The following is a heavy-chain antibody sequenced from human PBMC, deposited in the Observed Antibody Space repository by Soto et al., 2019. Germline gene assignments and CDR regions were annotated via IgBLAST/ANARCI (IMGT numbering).Heavy chain of an antibody. CDR1: GYTFTSYD. V-gene: IGHV1-8*01. CDR2: MNPNSGNT. J-gene: IGHJ6*03. Sequence: ASVKVSCKASGYTFTSYDINWVRQATGQGLEWMGWMNPNSGNTGYAQKFQGRVTMTRNTSISTAYMELSSLRSEDTAVYYCARRRADSSGWYQVEGYYYYMDVWGKGTTVTV. D-gene: IGHD6-19*01. CDR3: ARRRADSSGWYQVEGYYYYMDV.